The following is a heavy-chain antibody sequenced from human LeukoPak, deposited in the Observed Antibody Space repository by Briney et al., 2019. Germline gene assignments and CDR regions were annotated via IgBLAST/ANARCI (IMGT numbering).Heavy chain of an antibody. V-gene: IGHV4-34*01. D-gene: IGHD6-19*01. CDR2: INHGGYN. J-gene: IGHJ4*02. Sequence: SETLSLTCAVSGVPFSNYYWSWVRQSPTKGLEWIGEINHGGYNNYNPSLKSRVTISIDTSKNHFFLLLTSMTTADTGVDYCTRAVAGHPHWGQGTLVTVSS. CDR3: TRAVAGHPH. CDR1: GVPFSNYY.